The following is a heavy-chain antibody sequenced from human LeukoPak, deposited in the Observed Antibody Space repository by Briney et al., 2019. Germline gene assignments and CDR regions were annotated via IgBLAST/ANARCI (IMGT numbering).Heavy chain of an antibody. Sequence: ASVKVSCKASGYTFADYDMHWVRQAPGQGLEWMGWINPNSGGTNYAQQFQGRVTMTRDTSISTAYMELSRLRSDDTAVYYCARTDCSSTDCYRVLDYWGQGTLVTVSS. CDR2: INPNSGGT. CDR3: ARTDCSSTDCYRVLDY. J-gene: IGHJ4*02. V-gene: IGHV1-2*02. D-gene: IGHD2-2*02. CDR1: GYTFADYD.